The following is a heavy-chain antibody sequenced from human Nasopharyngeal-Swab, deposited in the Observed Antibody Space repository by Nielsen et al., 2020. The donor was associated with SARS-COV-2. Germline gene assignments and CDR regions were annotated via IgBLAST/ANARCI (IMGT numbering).Heavy chain of an antibody. CDR1: GDSISRYY. V-gene: IGHV4-59*12. J-gene: IGHJ4*02. Sequence: SETLSLTCTVSGDSISRYYWGWIRQPPGKGLEWIGDFSYSVITHYSASLKSRVTISLDTSKNQFSLKLSSVTAADTGVYYCAREVVGGLVDSWGQGILVTVSS. CDR2: FSYSVIT. CDR3: AREVVGGLVDS. D-gene: IGHD1-26*01.